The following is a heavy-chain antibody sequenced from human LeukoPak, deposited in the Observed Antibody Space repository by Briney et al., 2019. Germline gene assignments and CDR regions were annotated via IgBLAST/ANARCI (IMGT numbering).Heavy chain of an antibody. D-gene: IGHD6-19*01. Sequence: GRSLRLSCAASGFSFSAYGVHWVRQAPGKGLEWVAVIWYDGSNKYYADSVKGRFTISRDNSKNTLYLQMNSLRAEDTAVYYCARDSLAVAGFDYWGQGTLVTVSS. CDR3: ARDSLAVAGFDY. CDR2: IWYDGSNK. V-gene: IGHV3-33*01. CDR1: GFSFSAYG. J-gene: IGHJ4*02.